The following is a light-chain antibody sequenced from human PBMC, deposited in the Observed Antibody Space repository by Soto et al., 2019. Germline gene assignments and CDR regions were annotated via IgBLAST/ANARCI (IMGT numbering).Light chain of an antibody. J-gene: IGLJ1*01. CDR1: SSNIGNNF. CDR3: GTWDSSLNAYV. CDR2: DNN. Sequence: QSVLTQPPSVSAAPGQKVTLSCSGSSSNIGNNFVSWYQQLPGTAPKLLIYDNNKRPSGIPDRFSGSKSGTSATLGITGLQTGDEADYYCGTWDSSLNAYVFGTGTKVTVL. V-gene: IGLV1-51*01.